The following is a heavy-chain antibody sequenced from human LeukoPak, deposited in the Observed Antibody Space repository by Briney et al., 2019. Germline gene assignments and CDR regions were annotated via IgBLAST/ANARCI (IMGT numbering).Heavy chain of an antibody. D-gene: IGHD6-19*01. Sequence: GGSLRLSCAASGFSFGSYGIHWVRQAPGKGLEWMAVISHEGSAKYHADSVKGRFTVSRDNSKNMVYLQTNSLRAEDTAVYHCARPREQWQVLDYWGQGTLVTASS. CDR2: ISHEGSAK. V-gene: IGHV3-30*03. CDR3: ARPREQWQVLDY. CDR1: GFSFGSYG. J-gene: IGHJ4*02.